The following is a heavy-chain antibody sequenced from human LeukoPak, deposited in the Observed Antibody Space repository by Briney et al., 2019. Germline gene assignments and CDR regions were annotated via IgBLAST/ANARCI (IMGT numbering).Heavy chain of an antibody. CDR1: GFTFSSYS. Sequence: GGSLRLSCAASGFTFSSYSMNWVRQAPGKGLEWVSSISSSSSYIYYADSVKGRFTISRDNAKNSLYLQMNSLRAEDTTVYYCARDFFGYSSGWSAYYGMDVRGQGTTVTVSS. CDR3: ARDFFGYSSGWSAYYGMDV. CDR2: ISSSSSYI. V-gene: IGHV3-21*01. J-gene: IGHJ6*02. D-gene: IGHD6-19*01.